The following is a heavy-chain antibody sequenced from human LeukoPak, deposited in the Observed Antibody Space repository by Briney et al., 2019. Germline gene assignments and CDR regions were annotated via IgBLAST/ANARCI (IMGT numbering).Heavy chain of an antibody. Sequence: GGTLRVSCAASGCPFSTYGMNWVRQAPGKGLEWVANIKKDGSEKYYVDSVKGRFTISRDNAKNSLYLQMNSLRAEDTAVYYCARDLYRIVVVPHYFDYWGQGTLVTVSS. CDR3: ARDLYRIVVVPHYFDY. J-gene: IGHJ4*02. CDR1: GCPFSTYG. V-gene: IGHV3-7*01. CDR2: IKKDGSEK. D-gene: IGHD3-22*01.